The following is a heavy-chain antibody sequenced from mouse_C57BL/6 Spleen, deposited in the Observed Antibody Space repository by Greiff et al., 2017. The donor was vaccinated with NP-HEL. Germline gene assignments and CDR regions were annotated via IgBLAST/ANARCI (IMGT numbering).Heavy chain of an antibody. J-gene: IGHJ1*03. CDR3: ARDLYSNPYFDV. V-gene: IGHV1-80*01. CDR2: IYPGDGAT. D-gene: IGHD2-5*01. Sequence: QVQLQQSGAELVKPGASVKLSCKASGYAFSSYWMNWVKQRPGKGLEWIGQIYPGDGATNYNGKFKGKATLTADKSARTAYMQRSSLTSEDSAVYFCARDLYSNPYFDVWGTGTTVTVSA. CDR1: GYAFSSYW.